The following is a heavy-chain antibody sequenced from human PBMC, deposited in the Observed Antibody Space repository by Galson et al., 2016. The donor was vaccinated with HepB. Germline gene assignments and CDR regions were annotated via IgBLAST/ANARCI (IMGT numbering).Heavy chain of an antibody. J-gene: IGHJ4*02. D-gene: IGHD1-1*01. Sequence: SLRLSCAASGSTFSGHWMHWVRQAPGKGLIWVSRINSDGSSSSYADYVKGRFTISRDDAKNTLYLQLNSLRAEDTAIYYCARGRPGTFTVLGNWGQGTLVTVSS. V-gene: IGHV3-74*01. CDR2: INSDGSSS. CDR1: GSTFSGHW. CDR3: ARGRPGTFTVLGN.